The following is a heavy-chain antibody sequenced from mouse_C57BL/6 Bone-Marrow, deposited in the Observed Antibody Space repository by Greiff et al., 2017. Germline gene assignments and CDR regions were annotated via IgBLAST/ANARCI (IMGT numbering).Heavy chain of an antibody. Sequence: EVQLQESGGGLVQPGGSLSLSCAASGFTFTDYYMSWVRQPPGTALEWLGFIRNKANGYTTEYSASVKGRFTISRDNSQSILYLQMNALRAEDSATYYGARYSLYSHWYVDVWGTGTTVTVSS. D-gene: IGHD2-1*01. CDR3: ARYSLYSHWYVDV. V-gene: IGHV7-3*01. CDR1: GFTFTDYY. J-gene: IGHJ1*03. CDR2: IRNKANGYTT.